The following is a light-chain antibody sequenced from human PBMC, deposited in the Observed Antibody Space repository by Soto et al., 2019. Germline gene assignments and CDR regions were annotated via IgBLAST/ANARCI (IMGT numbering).Light chain of an antibody. Sequence: QSVLTQPPSASGTPGQRVTISCSGSSSNIGSNYVYWYQQLPGTAPKLLIYSNNQRPSGVPERFSGSQSGTSASLAINGLQSEDEAEYYCAVWDDSLNGVVFGGGTQLTVL. CDR3: AVWDDSLNGVV. CDR2: SNN. V-gene: IGLV1-44*01. J-gene: IGLJ7*01. CDR1: SSNIGSNY.